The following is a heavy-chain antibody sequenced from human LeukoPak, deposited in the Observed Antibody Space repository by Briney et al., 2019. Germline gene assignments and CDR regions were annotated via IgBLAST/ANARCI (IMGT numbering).Heavy chain of an antibody. CDR1: GYTFTSYG. V-gene: IGHV1-18*01. Sequence: ASVKVSCKASGYTFTSYGISWVRQAPGQGLEWMGWISAYNGNTNYAQKLQGRVTMTTDTSTSTAYMELRSLRSDDTAVYYCAREYSSSWYYWFDPWGQGTLVTVSS. J-gene: IGHJ5*02. CDR3: AREYSSSWYYWFDP. D-gene: IGHD6-13*01. CDR2: ISAYNGNT.